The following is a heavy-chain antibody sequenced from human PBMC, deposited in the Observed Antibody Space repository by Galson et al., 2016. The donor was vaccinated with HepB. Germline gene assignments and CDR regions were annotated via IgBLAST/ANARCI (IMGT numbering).Heavy chain of an antibody. Sequence: SVKVSCKASGYTFTDYYIHWVRQAPGQGLEWMGWINPKSGDTNYAQKFQGRVTMTRDTSMGTAYMDLSRLTSNDTAVYYCARVKYAGLQFGEIAPHNWFDPWGQGTQVIVSS. J-gene: IGHJ5*02. D-gene: IGHD3-10*01. CDR2: INPKSGDT. V-gene: IGHV1-2*02. CDR1: GYTFTDYY. CDR3: ARVKYAGLQFGEIAPHNWFDP.